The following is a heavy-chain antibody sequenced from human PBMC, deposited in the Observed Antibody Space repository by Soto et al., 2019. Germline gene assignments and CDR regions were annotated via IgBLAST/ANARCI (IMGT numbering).Heavy chain of an antibody. V-gene: IGHV4-61*01. CDR3: AREDMSATYYFHS. J-gene: IGHJ4*02. Sequence: QVQLQESGPKLVKPSETLSLTCRVSGGSVSSQTHFWSWIRQAPRQGLEWIGYVYYSGITNSNTSLKSRVTISADTSKNQVFLTLTSVTAADTAVYYCAREDMSATYYFHSWGQGTLVTVSS. CDR1: GGSVSSQTHF. CDR2: VYYSGIT. D-gene: IGHD2-15*01.